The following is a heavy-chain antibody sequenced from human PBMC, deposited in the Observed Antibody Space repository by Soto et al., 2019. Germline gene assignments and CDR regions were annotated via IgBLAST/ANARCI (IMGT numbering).Heavy chain of an antibody. J-gene: IGHJ4*02. CDR2: IIPIFGTA. CDR1: GGTFSSYA. CDR3: GSEERWELPYIDY. D-gene: IGHD1-26*01. Sequence: QVQLVQSGAEVKKPGSSVKVSCKASGGTFSSYAISWVRQAPGQGLEWMGGIIPIFGTANYAQKFQGRDTITANESTSTAYMGLSSLRSEDTAVYYCGSEERWELPYIDYGVQGIRVTVSS. V-gene: IGHV1-69*12.